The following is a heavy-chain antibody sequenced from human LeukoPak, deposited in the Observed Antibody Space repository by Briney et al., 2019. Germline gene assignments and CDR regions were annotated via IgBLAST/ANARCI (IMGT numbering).Heavy chain of an antibody. J-gene: IGHJ4*02. Sequence: GSGPTLVNPTQTLTLTCTFSGFSLSTSGVGVGWIRQPPGKALEWLALIYWDDDKRYSPSLKSRLTITKDTSKNQVVLTTTNMDPVDTATYYCAHMRDITMIESFFDYWGQGTLVTVSS. CDR3: AHMRDITMIESFFDY. CDR2: IYWDDDK. V-gene: IGHV2-5*02. D-gene: IGHD3-22*01. CDR1: GFSLSTSGVG.